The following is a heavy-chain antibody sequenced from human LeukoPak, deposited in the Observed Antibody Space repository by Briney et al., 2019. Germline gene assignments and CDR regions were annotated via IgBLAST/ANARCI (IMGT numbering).Heavy chain of an antibody. V-gene: IGHV1-18*01. Sequence: ASVKVSCKASGYTFTSYGISWVRQAPGQGLEWMGWISAYNGNTNYAQKLQGRVTMTTDTSTSTAYMGLRSLRSDDTAVYYCARGARYYYDSNGYYFDYWGQGTLVTVSS. CDR3: ARGARYYYDSNGYYFDY. CDR2: ISAYNGNT. CDR1: GYTFTSYG. D-gene: IGHD3-22*01. J-gene: IGHJ4*02.